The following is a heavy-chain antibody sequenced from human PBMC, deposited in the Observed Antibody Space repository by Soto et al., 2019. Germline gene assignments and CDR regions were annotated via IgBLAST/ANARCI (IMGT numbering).Heavy chain of an antibody. Sequence: GGSLRLSCAASGFTFSSYAMSWVRQAPGKGLEWVSGISWNSGSIGYADSVKGRFTISRDNAKNSLYLQMNSLRAEDTALYYCAKDPGYSSGWYAFDIWGQGTMVTVSS. V-gene: IGHV3-9*01. CDR2: ISWNSGSI. CDR1: GFTFSSYA. CDR3: AKDPGYSSGWYAFDI. J-gene: IGHJ3*02. D-gene: IGHD6-19*01.